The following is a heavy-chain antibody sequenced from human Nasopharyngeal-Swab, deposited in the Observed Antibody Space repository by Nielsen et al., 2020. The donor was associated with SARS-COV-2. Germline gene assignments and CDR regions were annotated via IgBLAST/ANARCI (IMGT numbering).Heavy chain of an antibody. CDR2: ISWNSGNI. V-gene: IGHV3-9*01. D-gene: IGHD1-26*01. CDR3: AKDLVGATGLDS. CDR1: GIIFDDYG. Sequence: SLKISCEASGIIFDDYGMHWVRPAPGKGLEWVSYISWNSGNIVYADSVKARFTISRDNAKNSLFLQMNSLRPDDTAFYYCAKDLVGATGLDSWGQGTLVTVSS. J-gene: IGHJ4*02.